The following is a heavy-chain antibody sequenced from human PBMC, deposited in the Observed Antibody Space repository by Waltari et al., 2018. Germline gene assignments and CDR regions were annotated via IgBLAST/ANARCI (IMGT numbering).Heavy chain of an antibody. V-gene: IGHV1-69*01. D-gene: IGHD2-2*01. J-gene: IGHJ4*02. CDR3: ARVPPAHCSSTSCFYFDY. Sequence: QVQLVQSGAEVKKPGSSVKVSCKASGGTFSSYAISWVRQAPGHGLEWMGGVIPIFGTATYAQKYQGRVTITADESTSTAYMELSSRRSEDTAVYYCARVPPAHCSSTSCFYFDYWGQGTLVTVSS. CDR1: GGTFSSYA. CDR2: VIPIFGTA.